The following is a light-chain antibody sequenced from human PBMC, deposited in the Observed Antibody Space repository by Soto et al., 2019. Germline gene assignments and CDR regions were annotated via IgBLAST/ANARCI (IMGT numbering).Light chain of an antibody. CDR1: SSNIGAVYD. CDR3: QSYDISLSGWV. J-gene: IGLJ3*02. V-gene: IGLV1-40*01. Sequence: QSVLTQPPSVSGAPGQRVTISCTGSSSNIGAVYDVHWYQQLPGTAPKLLIYGNSNRPSGVPDRFSGSKSGTSASLAITGLRAEDEADYYCQSYDISLSGWVFGGGTKVTVL. CDR2: GNS.